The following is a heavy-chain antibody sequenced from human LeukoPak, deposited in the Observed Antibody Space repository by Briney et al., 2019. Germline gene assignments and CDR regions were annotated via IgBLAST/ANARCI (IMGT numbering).Heavy chain of an antibody. CDR3: ARVPKLLWFGETKNWFDP. V-gene: IGHV1-18*01. CDR2: ISAYNGNT. CDR1: GYTFTSYG. J-gene: IGHJ5*02. Sequence: GASVKVSCKAPGYTFTSYGISWVRQAPGQGLEWMGWISAYNGNTNYAQKLQGRVTMTTDKSTSTAYMELSSLRSEDTAVYYCARVPKLLWFGETKNWFDPWGQGTLVTVSS. D-gene: IGHD3-10*01.